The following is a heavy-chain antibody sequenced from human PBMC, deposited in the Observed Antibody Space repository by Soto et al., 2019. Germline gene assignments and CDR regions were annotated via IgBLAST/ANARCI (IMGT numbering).Heavy chain of an antibody. Sequence: PGESLKISCTGVGCSFTIYWIGWVRQMPGKGLEWMGIIYPGDSDTRYSPSFQGQVTIPADNTITTAYLQWSSLKASATAMYYCARGCCITTICDPWFDPWGQGTLVTVSS. CDR2: IYPGDSDT. CDR1: GCSFTIYW. J-gene: IGHJ5*02. D-gene: IGHD3-10*01. CDR3: ARGCCITTICDPWFDP. V-gene: IGHV5-51*01.